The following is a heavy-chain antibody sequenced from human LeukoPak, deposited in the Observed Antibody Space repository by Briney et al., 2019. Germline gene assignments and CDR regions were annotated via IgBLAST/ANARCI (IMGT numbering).Heavy chain of an antibody. Sequence: SETLSLTCTVSGGSISSYYWSWIRQSPGKGLEWIGYIYYSGSTNYNPSLKSRVTISVDTSKNQFSLKLSSVTAADTAVYYCARLSYYGSGSFDYWGQGTLVTVSS. CDR2: IYYSGST. CDR1: GGSISSYY. D-gene: IGHD3-10*01. V-gene: IGHV4-59*08. CDR3: ARLSYYGSGSFDY. J-gene: IGHJ4*02.